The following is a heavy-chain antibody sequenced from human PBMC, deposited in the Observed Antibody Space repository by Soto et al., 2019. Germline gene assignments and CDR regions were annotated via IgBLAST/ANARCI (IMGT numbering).Heavy chain of an antibody. Sequence: PGGSLRLSCAASGFTFSSYGMHWVRQAPGKGLEWVAVIWYDGSNKYYADSVKGRFTISRDNSKNTLYLQMNSLRAEDTAVYYCARDYGDFWSGYYGNDYWGQGTLVTVSS. CDR3: ARDYGDFWSGYYGNDY. CDR2: IWYDGSNK. V-gene: IGHV3-33*01. J-gene: IGHJ4*02. D-gene: IGHD3-3*01. CDR1: GFTFSSYG.